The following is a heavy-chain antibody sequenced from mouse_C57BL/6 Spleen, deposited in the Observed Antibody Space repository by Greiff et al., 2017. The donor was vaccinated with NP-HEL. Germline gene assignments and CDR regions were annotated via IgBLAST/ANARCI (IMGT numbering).Heavy chain of an antibody. D-gene: IGHD2-2*01. CDR2: IYPGSGNT. J-gene: IGHJ1*03. CDR3: ARGGYPGYFDV. Sequence: VQLQQSGAELVRPGASVKLSCKASGYTFTDYYINWVKQRPGQGLEWIARIYPGSGNTYYNEKFKGKATLTAEKSSSTAYMQLSSLTSEDSAVYFCARGGYPGYFDVWGTGTTVTVSS. CDR1: GYTFTDYY. V-gene: IGHV1-76*01.